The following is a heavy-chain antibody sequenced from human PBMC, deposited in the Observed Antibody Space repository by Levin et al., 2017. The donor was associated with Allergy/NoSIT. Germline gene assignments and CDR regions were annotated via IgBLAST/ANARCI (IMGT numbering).Heavy chain of an antibody. D-gene: IGHD5-12*01. V-gene: IGHV3-15*01. J-gene: IGHJ3*02. CDR1: GFTFNNAW. CDR2: IKSKNEGGAT. CDR3: TTTRVATNGKYAFEI. Sequence: ESLKISCADSGFTFNNAWMNWVRQAPGKGLEWVGRIKSKNEGGATDYAAPVKGRFTISRDELKNMVYLQMNSLKTEDTAVYHCTTTRVATNGKYAFEIWGQGTLVTVSS.